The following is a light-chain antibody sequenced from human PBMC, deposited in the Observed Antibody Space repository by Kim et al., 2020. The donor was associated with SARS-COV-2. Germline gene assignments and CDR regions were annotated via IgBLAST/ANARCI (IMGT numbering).Light chain of an antibody. V-gene: IGKV3-15*01. J-gene: IGKJ2*01. CDR2: GAD. Sequence: EILMTQSPATLSVSPGERATLSCRASQSVSSNVAWYQQRPGQAPRLLMYGADTRATGVPARFRGSGSGTEFTLTISSLQSVDFAVYYCQQYNDWPMYTFGQGTKLEI. CDR3: QQYNDWPMYT. CDR1: QSVSSN.